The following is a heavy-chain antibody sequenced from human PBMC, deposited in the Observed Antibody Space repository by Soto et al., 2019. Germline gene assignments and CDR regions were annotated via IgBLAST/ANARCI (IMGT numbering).Heavy chain of an antibody. J-gene: IGHJ4*02. D-gene: IGHD6-19*01. Sequence: SETLSLTCAVSGYSISSGYYWGWIRQPPGKGLEWIGSSYHSGSTYYTPSLKSRVTISVDTSKNQFSLKLSSVTAADTAVYYCASYVRAVPGRRNSRDYDYWGQGTLVTVSS. CDR2: SYHSGST. CDR3: ASYVRAVPGRRNSRDYDY. V-gene: IGHV4-38-2*01. CDR1: GYSISSGYY.